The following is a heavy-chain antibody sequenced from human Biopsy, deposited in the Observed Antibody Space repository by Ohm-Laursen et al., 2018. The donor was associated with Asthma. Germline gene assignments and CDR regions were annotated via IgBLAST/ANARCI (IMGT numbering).Heavy chain of an antibody. CDR2: LYNSGTS. V-gene: IGHV4-59*12. CDR1: GGSTSTYY. Sequence: SETLSLTCAVSGGSTSTYYWTWIRQPPGKGLEWVAYLYNSGTSYFNPSLKSRVSFSRDTSKNQFSLRLSSVTAADTAMYYCARIPRRSGSYFVDYWGQGTLVTVSS. J-gene: IGHJ4*02. CDR3: ARIPRRSGSYFVDY. D-gene: IGHD3-22*01.